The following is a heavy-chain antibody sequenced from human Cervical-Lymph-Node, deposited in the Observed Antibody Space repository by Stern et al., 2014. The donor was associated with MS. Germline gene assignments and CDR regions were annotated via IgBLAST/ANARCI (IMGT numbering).Heavy chain of an antibody. CDR2: ISYDGSNK. J-gene: IGHJ6*02. Sequence: VHLVESGGGVVRPGRSLRLSCATSGFTFSRYAVLWVRQAPGKGLEWVAAISYDGSNKFYGDAVKGRFTISRDNSKNTQFLQMNNLRPEDSGVYHCARDRLDGDYVYYYGLDVWGQGTTVTVSS. CDR3: ARDRLDGDYVYYYGLDV. D-gene: IGHD4-17*01. V-gene: IGHV3-30*04. CDR1: GFTFSRYA.